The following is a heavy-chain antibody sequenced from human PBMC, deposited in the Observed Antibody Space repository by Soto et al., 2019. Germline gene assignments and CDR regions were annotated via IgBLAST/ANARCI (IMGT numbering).Heavy chain of an antibody. D-gene: IGHD2-21*02. Sequence: AETLSLTCTVSGVSISTYCWSWIRQPAGKGLEWIGRVYTSGSTNYNPSLKSRFTMSVDTSKNQFSLKLNSVTAADTAVYYCARDANSDWYVLPLWGQGTLVTVSS. V-gene: IGHV4-4*07. CDR3: ARDANSDWYVLPL. CDR1: GVSISTYC. CDR2: VYTSGST. J-gene: IGHJ4*02.